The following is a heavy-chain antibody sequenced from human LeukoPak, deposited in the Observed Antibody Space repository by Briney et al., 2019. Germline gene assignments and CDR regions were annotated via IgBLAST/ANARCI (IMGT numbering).Heavy chain of an antibody. CDR1: GASIRTGTYS. CDR2: LYYSGTT. Sequence: SETLSLTCTVSGASIRTGTYSWGWIRQPPGRGLEWIGSLYYSGTTYYTPSLKSRVTISVDTSKNHFSLNLSSVTAADTAVYYCARDHSSSWYVNYYYGMDVWGQGTTVTVSS. V-gene: IGHV4-39*02. J-gene: IGHJ6*02. CDR3: ARDHSSSWYVNYYYGMDV. D-gene: IGHD6-13*01.